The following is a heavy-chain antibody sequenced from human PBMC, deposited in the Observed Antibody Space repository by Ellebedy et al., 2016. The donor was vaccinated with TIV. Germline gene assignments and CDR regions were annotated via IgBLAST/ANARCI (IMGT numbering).Heavy chain of an antibody. V-gene: IGHV3-7*01. D-gene: IGHD1-7*01. J-gene: IGHJ4*02. CDR1: GFTFSNYW. CDR2: IKQDGSEK. CDR3: ARDENYVAEVIDY. Sequence: GESLKISCAASGFTFSNYWMSWVRQAPGKGLEWVANIKQDGSEKYYVDSVKGRFTISRDNAKNSLYLQMNSLRDEDTAVYYCARDENYVAEVIDYWGQGTLVTVSS.